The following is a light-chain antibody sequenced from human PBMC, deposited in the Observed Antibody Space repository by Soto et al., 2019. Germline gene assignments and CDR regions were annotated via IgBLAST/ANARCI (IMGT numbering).Light chain of an antibody. Sequence: EIVLTQSPATLSLSPGERATLSCRASQSFSSYLAWYQQKPGQAPRLLIYDASNRATGIPARFSGSGSGTDFTLTICSLEPEDFAVYYCQQRSNWPLTFGGGTKGDI. CDR2: DAS. V-gene: IGKV3-11*01. CDR3: QQRSNWPLT. CDR1: QSFSSY. J-gene: IGKJ4*01.